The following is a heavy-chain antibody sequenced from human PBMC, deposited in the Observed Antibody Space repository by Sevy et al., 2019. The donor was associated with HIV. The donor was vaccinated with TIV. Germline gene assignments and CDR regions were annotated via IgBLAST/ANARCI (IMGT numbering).Heavy chain of an antibody. CDR2: IKQDGSEK. V-gene: IGHV3-7*03. D-gene: IGHD3-10*01. Sequence: GGSLRLSCAASGLTFSSYWMSWVRQAPGKGLEWVANIKQDGSEKYYVDSVKGRFTISRDNAKNSLYLQMNSLRAEDTAVYYCARKRITMVRGVIGDAFDIWGQWTMVTVSS. CDR1: GLTFSSYW. J-gene: IGHJ3*02. CDR3: ARKRITMVRGVIGDAFDI.